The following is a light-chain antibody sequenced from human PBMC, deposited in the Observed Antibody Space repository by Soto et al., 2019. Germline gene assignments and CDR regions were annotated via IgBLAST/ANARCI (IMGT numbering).Light chain of an antibody. V-gene: IGLV2-8*01. J-gene: IGLJ1*01. CDR2: EVV. CDR1: KSDIGVYDF. CDR3: KSYAVSNTSV. Sequence: QSALTQPPSASGSPGQSVTISCTGTKSDIGVYDFVSWYQHHPGKAPRLIIYEVVQRPSGVPDRFSGSKSGNTASLTVSGLQAADEADYVSKSYAVSNTSVFGSGTKVT.